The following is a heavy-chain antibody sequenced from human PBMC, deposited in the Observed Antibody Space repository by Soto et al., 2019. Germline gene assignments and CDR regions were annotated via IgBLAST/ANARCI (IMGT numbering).Heavy chain of an antibody. D-gene: IGHD3-10*01. Sequence: GGSLRLSCAASGFTFSNAWMSWVRQAPGKGLEWVGRIKSKTDGGTTDYAAPVKGRFTISRDDSKNTLYLQMNSLKTEDTAVYYCTTDRGDLRYYYYGMDVWGQGTTVTVSS. CDR2: IKSKTDGGTT. CDR3: TTDRGDLRYYYYGMDV. J-gene: IGHJ6*02. CDR1: GFTFSNAW. V-gene: IGHV3-15*01.